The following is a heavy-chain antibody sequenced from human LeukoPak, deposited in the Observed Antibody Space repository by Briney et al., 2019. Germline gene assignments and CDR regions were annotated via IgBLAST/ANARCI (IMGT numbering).Heavy chain of an antibody. J-gene: IGHJ6*03. V-gene: IGHV4-39*07. Sequence: SETLSLTCTVSGGSISSSSYYWGWIRQPPGKGLEWIGSIYYSGSTYYNPSLKSRVTISVDTSKNQFSLKLSSVTAADTAVYYCARPYYDFWSGYLPTELLGYMDVWGKGTTVTVSS. CDR1: GGSISSSSYY. D-gene: IGHD3-3*01. CDR2: IYYSGST. CDR3: ARPYYDFWSGYLPTELLGYMDV.